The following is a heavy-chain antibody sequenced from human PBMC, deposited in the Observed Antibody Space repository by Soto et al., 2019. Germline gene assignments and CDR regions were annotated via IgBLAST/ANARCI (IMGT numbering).Heavy chain of an antibody. Sequence: PSETLSLTCAVSGGSFSGYYWSWIRQPPGKGLEWIGEINHSGSTNYNPSLKSRVTISVDTSKNQFSLKLSSVTAADTAVYYCARMSRNDFWSGYFRNWFDPWGQGTLVTVSS. CDR2: INHSGST. CDR1: GGSFSGYY. J-gene: IGHJ5*02. CDR3: ARMSRNDFWSGYFRNWFDP. D-gene: IGHD3-3*01. V-gene: IGHV4-34*01.